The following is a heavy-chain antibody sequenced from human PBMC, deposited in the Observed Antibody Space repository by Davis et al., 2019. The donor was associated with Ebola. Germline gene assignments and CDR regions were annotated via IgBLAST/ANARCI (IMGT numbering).Heavy chain of an antibody. CDR1: GYTFTGYY. J-gene: IGHJ6*02. CDR2: INPNSCGT. V-gene: IGHV1-2*04. CDR3: ARGTAGTLFCYGMDV. D-gene: IGHD3-9*01. Sequence: ASVKVSCKASGYTFTGYYMHWVRQAPGQGLEWMGWINPNSCGTNYAQKFQGWVTMTRDTSISKAYMELSRLSSEETAVYYCARGTAGTLFCYGMDVWGQGTTVTVSS.